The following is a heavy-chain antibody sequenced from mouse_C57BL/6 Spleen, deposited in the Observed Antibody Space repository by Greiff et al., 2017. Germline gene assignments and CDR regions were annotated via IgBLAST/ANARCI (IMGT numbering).Heavy chain of an antibody. CDR1: GSSITSGYY. D-gene: IGHD1-1*01. CDR2: ISYDGSN. V-gene: IGHV3-6*01. CDR3: ARDSSYVYYFDY. J-gene: IGHJ2*01. Sequence: EVQLQQSGPGLVKPSQSLSLTCSVTGSSITSGYYWNWLRQFPGNKLEWMGYISYDGSNNYNPSLKNRISITRDTSKNQFFLKLNSVTTEDTATYYCARDSSYVYYFDYWGQGTTLTVSS.